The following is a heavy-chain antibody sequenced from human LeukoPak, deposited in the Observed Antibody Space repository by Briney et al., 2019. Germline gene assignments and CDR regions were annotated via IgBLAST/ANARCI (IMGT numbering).Heavy chain of an antibody. Sequence: GGSLRLSCAASGFTFSSYAMSWVRQAPGKGLEWVSAISGSGGSTYYADSVKGRFTISRDNSKNTLYLQMNSLRAEDTAVYYCANTPSIRITMIVVVPVGIWGQGIMVTVSS. D-gene: IGHD3-22*01. CDR1: GFTFSSYA. CDR3: ANTPSIRITMIVVVPVGI. J-gene: IGHJ3*02. CDR2: ISGSGGST. V-gene: IGHV3-23*01.